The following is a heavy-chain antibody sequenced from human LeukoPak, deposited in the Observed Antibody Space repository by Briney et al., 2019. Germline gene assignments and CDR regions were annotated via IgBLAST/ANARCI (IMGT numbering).Heavy chain of an antibody. J-gene: IGHJ4*02. CDR2: MHSSGST. Sequence: SETLSLTCSVSGDSIRNYYWSWFRQSPAKGLEWFGWMHSSGSTEFNPSLTSRVTFSIDTSNNQVSLQLSSVTAADTAVYFCAREGYGSSGYYLDYWGQGTLVTVSS. CDR1: GDSIRNYY. V-gene: IGHV4-59*01. CDR3: AREGYGSSGYYLDY. D-gene: IGHD3-22*01.